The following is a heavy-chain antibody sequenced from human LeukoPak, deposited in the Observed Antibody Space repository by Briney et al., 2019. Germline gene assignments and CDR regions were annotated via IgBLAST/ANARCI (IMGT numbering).Heavy chain of an antibody. V-gene: IGHV3-30*03. D-gene: IGHD7-27*01. CDR1: EFTFSGAW. CDR3: ASGDRYYFDY. CDR2: ISYDGSNK. Sequence: GGSLRLSCVASEFTFSGAWMHWVRQAPGKGLEWVAVISYDGSNKYYADSVKGRFTISRDNSKNTLYLQMNSLRAEDTAVCYCASGDRYYFDYWGQGTLVTVSS. J-gene: IGHJ4*02.